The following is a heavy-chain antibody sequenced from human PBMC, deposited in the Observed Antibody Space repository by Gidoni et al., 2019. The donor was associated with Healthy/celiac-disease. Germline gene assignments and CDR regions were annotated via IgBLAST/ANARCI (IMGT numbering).Heavy chain of an antibody. V-gene: IGHV3-21*01. J-gene: IGHJ3*02. CDR1: RFTFITYN. CDR3: ARDEGSRAFDI. CDR2: ISSSSSYI. Sequence: EVQLVESGGGLVKPGGSLRLSCAASRFTFITYNINWVRQAPGKGLEWVSSISSSSSYIYYADSVKGRFTISRDNAKNSLYLQMNTLRAEDTAVYYCARDEGSRAFDIWGQGTMVTVSS.